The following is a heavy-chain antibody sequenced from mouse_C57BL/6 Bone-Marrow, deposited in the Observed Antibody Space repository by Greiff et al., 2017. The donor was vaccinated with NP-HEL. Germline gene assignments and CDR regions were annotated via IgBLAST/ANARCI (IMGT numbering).Heavy chain of an antibody. J-gene: IGHJ3*01. CDR2: IRNKANNHAT. V-gene: IGHV6-6*01. CDR3: TRSPFYYYGSKDY. Sequence: EVKVEESGGGLVQPGGSMKLSCAASGFTFSDAWMDWVRQSPEKGLEWVAEIRNKANNHATYYAESVKGRFTISRDDSKSSVYLQMNSLRAEDTGIYYCTRSPFYYYGSKDYWGQGTLVTVSA. CDR1: GFTFSDAW. D-gene: IGHD1-1*01.